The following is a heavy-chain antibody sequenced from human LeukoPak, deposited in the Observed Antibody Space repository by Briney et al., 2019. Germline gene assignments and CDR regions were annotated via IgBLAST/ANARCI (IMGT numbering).Heavy chain of an antibody. Sequence: SQTLSLTCAVSGGSISSGGYNWSWIRPPPGLGLVWIGYIYHSGSTYYNPSLKSRVTISVDRSKNQFSLKLSSVTAADTAVYYCARDLRRGRGYFDYWGQGTLVTVS. CDR3: ARDLRRGRGYFDY. CDR1: GGSISSGGYN. V-gene: IGHV4-30-2*01. CDR2: IYHSGST. J-gene: IGHJ4*02.